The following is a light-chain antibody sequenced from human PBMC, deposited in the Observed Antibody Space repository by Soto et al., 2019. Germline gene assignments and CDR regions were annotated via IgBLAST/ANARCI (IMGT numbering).Light chain of an antibody. J-gene: IGKJ1*01. V-gene: IGKV3D-15*01. CDR3: QQYNKWPRT. CDR1: QSVNIH. Sequence: VLTQSPGTLSLSPGERATLSCRASQSVNIHLAWYQQKPGQAPRLLIYGASARATGIPAKFSGSGSGTEFTLTISSLQSEDFAVYYCQQYNKWPRTFGQGTKVDIK. CDR2: GAS.